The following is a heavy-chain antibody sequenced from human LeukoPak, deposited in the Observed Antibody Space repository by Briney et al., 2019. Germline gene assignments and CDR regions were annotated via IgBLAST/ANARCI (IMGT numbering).Heavy chain of an antibody. CDR2: IYYSGST. Sequence: SETLSLTCTVSGGSISSGSYYWSWIRQHPGKGLEWIGYIYYSGSTYYNPSLKSRVTISVDTSKNQLSLKLSSVTAADTAVYYCARGAPNYYGSGSYYTPDFDYWGQGTLVTVSS. D-gene: IGHD3-10*01. CDR1: GGSISSGSYY. CDR3: ARGAPNYYGSGSYYTPDFDY. J-gene: IGHJ4*02. V-gene: IGHV4-31*03.